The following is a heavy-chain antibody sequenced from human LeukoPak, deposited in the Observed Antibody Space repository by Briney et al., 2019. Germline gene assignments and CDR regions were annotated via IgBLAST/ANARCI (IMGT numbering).Heavy chain of an antibody. Sequence: GGSLRLSCAASGFTFSSYAMHWARQAPGKGLEWVAVISYDGSNKYYADSVKGRFTISRDNSKNTLYLQMNSLRAEDTAVYYCASDSSGYSPQDYYFDYWGQGTLVTVSS. CDR2: ISYDGSNK. CDR1: GFTFSSYA. V-gene: IGHV3-30-3*01. CDR3: ASDSSGYSPQDYYFDY. J-gene: IGHJ4*02. D-gene: IGHD3-22*01.